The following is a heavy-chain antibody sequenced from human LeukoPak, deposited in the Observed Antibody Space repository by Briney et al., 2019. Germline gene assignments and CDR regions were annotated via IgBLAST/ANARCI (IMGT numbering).Heavy chain of an antibody. CDR2: IYYSGST. D-gene: IGHD2-2*03. J-gene: IGHJ5*02. Sequence: SETLSLTCTVSGGSISSYYWTWILQPPGKGLEWIGYIYYSGSTKYNPSLKSRVTMSVDTSKNRFSLKLSSVTAADTAVYYCARHRGYCSSTSCSYNWFDPWGQGTLVTVSS. CDR3: ARHRGYCSSTSCSYNWFDP. V-gene: IGHV4-59*08. CDR1: GGSISSYY.